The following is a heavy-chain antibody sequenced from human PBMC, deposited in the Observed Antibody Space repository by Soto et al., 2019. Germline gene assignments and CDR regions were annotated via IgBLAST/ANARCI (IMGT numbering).Heavy chain of an antibody. CDR2: IYYSGST. CDR1: GGSISSYY. CDR3: AGSNYDSYFDY. Sequence: SETLSLTCTVSGGSISSYYWSWIRQPPGKGLEWIGYIYYSGSTNYNPSLKSRVTISVDTSKNQFSLKLSSVTAADTALYYCAGSNYDSYFDYWGQGTLVTVSS. J-gene: IGHJ4*02. V-gene: IGHV4-59*08. D-gene: IGHD3-22*01.